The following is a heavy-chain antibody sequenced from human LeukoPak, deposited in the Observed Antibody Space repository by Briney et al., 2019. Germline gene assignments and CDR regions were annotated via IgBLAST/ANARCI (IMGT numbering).Heavy chain of an antibody. J-gene: IGHJ5*02. Sequence: SGTLSLTCTVSGYSISSGYYWGWIRQPPGKGLEWIGSIYHSGSTYYNPSLKSRVTISVDTSKNQSSLKLSSVPAADTAVYYCAREPPSTYYGFWSGYYIMSREGWFYPWGQGTLVTVSS. CDR1: GYSISSGYY. CDR3: AREPPSTYYGFWSGYYIMSREGWFYP. V-gene: IGHV4-38-2*02. D-gene: IGHD3-3*01. CDR2: IYHSGST.